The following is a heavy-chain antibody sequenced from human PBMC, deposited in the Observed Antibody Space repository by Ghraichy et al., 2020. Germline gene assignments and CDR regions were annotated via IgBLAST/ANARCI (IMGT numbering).Heavy chain of an antibody. D-gene: IGHD3-22*01. J-gene: IGHJ3*02. V-gene: IGHV3-7*03. CDR1: GFTFNNYW. CDR2: IRPDGSDK. Sequence: GGSLRLSCAASGFTFNNYWMTWVRQAPGKGLEWLANIRPDGSDKYYLDSVKGRFTISRDNAKNSLYLQMNSLRADDTAVYYCARDPWNYESDTYYYGAFDIWGEGTMVTVSS. CDR3: ARDPWNYESDTYYYGAFDI.